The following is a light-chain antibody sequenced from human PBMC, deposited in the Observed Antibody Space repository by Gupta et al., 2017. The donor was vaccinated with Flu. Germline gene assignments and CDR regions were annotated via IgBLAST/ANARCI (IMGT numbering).Light chain of an antibody. CDR3: QQSYRLAT. CDR2: TAS. CDR1: QSIRKY. Sequence: DIEMTQSPSSLSASIGDKVTITCRASQSIRKYVNCYQQKPGQAPKLLISTASTLHSGVPSRFSGSGSGTDFTLTISGLQPEDIATYYCQQSYRLATFGQGTKVEMK. V-gene: IGKV1-39*01. J-gene: IGKJ1*01.